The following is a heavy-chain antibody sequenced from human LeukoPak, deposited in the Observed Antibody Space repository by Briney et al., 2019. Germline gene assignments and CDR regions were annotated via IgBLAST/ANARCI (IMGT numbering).Heavy chain of an antibody. Sequence: GGSLRLSCAASGFGFKHLDMCWVRQAPGKGLEWVSSIDISGGSTYYADSAEGRFTISRDNSKNTLYLQMNGLRVEDTALYYCARDTYGGIHYWGQGTLVTVSS. CDR1: GFGFKHLD. CDR3: ARDTYGGIHY. D-gene: IGHD4-23*01. CDR2: IDISGGST. J-gene: IGHJ4*02. V-gene: IGHV3-23*01.